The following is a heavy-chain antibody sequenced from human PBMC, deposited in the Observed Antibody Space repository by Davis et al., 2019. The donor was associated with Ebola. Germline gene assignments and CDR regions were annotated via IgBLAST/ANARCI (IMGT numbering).Heavy chain of an antibody. J-gene: IGHJ4*02. D-gene: IGHD2-15*01. CDR2: VTSSGGGT. Sequence: PGGSLRLSCAASGFTFGSYAMTWARQAPGKGLEWVSAVTSSGGGTYYTDSVKGRFTISRDISKNILFLQMDSLRAEDTALYYCARDVLGDCSGGSCQNEKHFDYWGRGTLVTVSS. CDR3: ARDVLGDCSGGSCQNEKHFDY. V-gene: IGHV3-23*01. CDR1: GFTFGSYA.